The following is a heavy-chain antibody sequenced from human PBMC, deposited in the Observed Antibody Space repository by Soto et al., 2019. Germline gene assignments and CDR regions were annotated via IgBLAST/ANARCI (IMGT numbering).Heavy chain of an antibody. V-gene: IGHV1-46*02. J-gene: IGHJ4*02. Sequence: ASVKVSCKASGYTCNSYYMHWVRQAPGQGLEWMGIINPSGGSTSYAQKFQGRVTMTRDTSTSTVYMELSSPRSEDTAVYYCARDPLAPDEYSYGYYFDYWGQGTLVTVS. CDR1: GYTCNSYY. CDR2: INPSGGST. CDR3: ARDPLAPDEYSYGYYFDY. D-gene: IGHD5-18*01.